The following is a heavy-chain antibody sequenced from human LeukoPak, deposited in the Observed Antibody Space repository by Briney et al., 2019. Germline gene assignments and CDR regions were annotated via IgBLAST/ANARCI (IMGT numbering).Heavy chain of an antibody. Sequence: PSETLSLTCTVSGGPISSSSYYWGWIRQPPGKGLERIGSIYYSGSTYYNPSLKGRVTISVDTSKNQFSLKLSSVTAADTAVYYCASTLPGPGYWGQGTLVTVSS. CDR3: ASTLPGPGY. CDR2: IYYSGST. CDR1: GGPISSSSYY. J-gene: IGHJ4*02. V-gene: IGHV4-39*07. D-gene: IGHD1-14*01.